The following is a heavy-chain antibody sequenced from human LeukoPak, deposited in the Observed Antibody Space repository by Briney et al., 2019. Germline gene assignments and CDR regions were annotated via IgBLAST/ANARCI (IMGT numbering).Heavy chain of an antibody. D-gene: IGHD6-19*01. CDR2: ISWNSGSI. Sequence: PGGSLRLSCAVSGFTFDDYAMHWVRQAPGKGLEWVAGISWNSGSIGYADSVKGRFTISRDNAKNSLYLQMNSLRAEDTALYYCAKGVRYSSGLPTYLDYWGQGTLVTVSS. CDR3: AKGVRYSSGLPTYLDY. CDR1: GFTFDDYA. J-gene: IGHJ4*02. V-gene: IGHV3-9*01.